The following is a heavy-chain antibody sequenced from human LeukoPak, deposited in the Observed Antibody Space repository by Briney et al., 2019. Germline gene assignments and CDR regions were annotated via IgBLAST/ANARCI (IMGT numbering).Heavy chain of an antibody. D-gene: IGHD1-7*01. CDR1: GGSFSGYY. V-gene: IGHV4-34*01. Sequence: SETLSLTCAVYGGSFSGYYWSWIRQPPGKGLEWIGEINHSGSTNYNPSLKSRVTISVDTSKNQFSLKLSSVTAADTAVYYCARRYNWNYSDFDYWGQGTLVTVSS. CDR2: INHSGST. CDR3: ARRYNWNYSDFDY. J-gene: IGHJ4*02.